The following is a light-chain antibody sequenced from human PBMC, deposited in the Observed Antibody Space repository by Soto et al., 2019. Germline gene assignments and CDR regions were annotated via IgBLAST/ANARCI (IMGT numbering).Light chain of an antibody. Sequence: DIQMTQSPSILSASVGDRVTITCRASQRISSWLAWYQQKPGKAPKLLIFEASTLESWVPSRFSGSGSGTKFTLSISGLLPDDFATYYCQQYNPYPWTFGQGTKVEIK. J-gene: IGKJ1*01. CDR1: QRISSW. CDR3: QQYNPYPWT. V-gene: IGKV1-5*03. CDR2: EAS.